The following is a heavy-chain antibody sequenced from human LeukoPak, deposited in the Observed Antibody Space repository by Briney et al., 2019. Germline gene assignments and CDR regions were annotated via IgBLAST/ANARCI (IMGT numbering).Heavy chain of an antibody. D-gene: IGHD2-15*01. CDR1: GGSISSYY. CDR3: ARLTLGGPFDY. Sequence: SETLSLTCTVSGGSISSYYWSWIRQPPGKGLEWIGYIYYSGSTNYNPSLKSRVTISVDTSKNQFSLKLSSVTAADTAAYYCARLTLGGPFDYWGQGTLVTVSS. J-gene: IGHJ4*02. V-gene: IGHV4-59*08. CDR2: IYYSGST.